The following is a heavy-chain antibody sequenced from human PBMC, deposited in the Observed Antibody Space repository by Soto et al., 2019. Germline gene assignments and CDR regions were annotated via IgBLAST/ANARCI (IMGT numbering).Heavy chain of an antibody. CDR2: IYYSGST. D-gene: IGHD6-13*01. CDR3: ARYRIAAAGTSYMDV. V-gene: IGHV4-59*08. CDR1: GGSISSYY. J-gene: IGHJ6*03. Sequence: SETLSPTCTVSGGSISSYYWGWIRQPPGKGLEWIGYIYYSGSTNYNPSLKSRVTISVDTSKNQFSLKLSSVTAADTAVYYCARYRIAAAGTSYMDVWGKGTTVTVSS.